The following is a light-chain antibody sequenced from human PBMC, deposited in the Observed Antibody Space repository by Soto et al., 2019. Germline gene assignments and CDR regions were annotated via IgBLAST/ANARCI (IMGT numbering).Light chain of an antibody. CDR3: QQRYNWPLT. V-gene: IGKV3-11*01. CDR1: QSLRNL. Sequence: EIVLTQSPATLSLSPGERAVFSCRASQSLRNLLAWYQQKPGQAPRLLINLASNRATGVPARFSGSGSGTDFTLTISSLEPEDVAVYYCQQRYNWPLTFGGGTKVEIK. J-gene: IGKJ4*01. CDR2: LAS.